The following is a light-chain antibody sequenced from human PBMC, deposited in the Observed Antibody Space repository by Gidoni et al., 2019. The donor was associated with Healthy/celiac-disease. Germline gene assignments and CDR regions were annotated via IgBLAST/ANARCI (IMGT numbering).Light chain of an antibody. CDR3: QQRSNWPPIT. J-gene: IGKJ5*01. CDR2: DAS. CDR1: QSVSSY. V-gene: IGKV3-11*01. Sequence: EIVLTQSPATLSLSPGERATLPCGSGQSVSSYLAWYQQNPGQAPRLLIYDASNRSTGIPARFSGSGSGTDFTLTISSLEPQDFAVYYCQQRSNWPPITFGQGTRLEIK.